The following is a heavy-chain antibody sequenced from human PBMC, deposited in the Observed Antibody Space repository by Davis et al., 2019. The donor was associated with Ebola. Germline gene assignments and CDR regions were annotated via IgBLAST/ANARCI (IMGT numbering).Heavy chain of an antibody. CDR1: GFTFSSYG. D-gene: IGHD1-26*01. J-gene: IGHJ4*02. CDR2: ISSSSSYI. V-gene: IGHV3-21*01. Sequence: GESLKISCAASGFTFSSYGMHWVRQAPGKGLEWVSSISSSSSYIYYADSVKGRFTISRDNAKNSLYLQMNSLRAEDTAVYYCARDLATPKGVQWEVSLNYWGQGTLVTVSS. CDR3: ARDLATPKGVQWEVSLNY.